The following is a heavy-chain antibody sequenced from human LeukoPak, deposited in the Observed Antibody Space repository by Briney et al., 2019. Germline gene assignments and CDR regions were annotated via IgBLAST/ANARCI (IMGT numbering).Heavy chain of an antibody. V-gene: IGHV4-30-2*01. Sequence: SETLSLTCAVSGGSISSGGYSWSWIRQPPGKGLEWIGYIYHSGSTYYNPSLKSRVTISVDRSKNQFSLKLSSVTAADTAVYYCARDMTTVTGDAFDIWGQGTMVTVSS. CDR1: GGSISSGGYS. CDR3: ARDMTTVTGDAFDI. J-gene: IGHJ3*02. D-gene: IGHD4-17*01. CDR2: IYHSGST.